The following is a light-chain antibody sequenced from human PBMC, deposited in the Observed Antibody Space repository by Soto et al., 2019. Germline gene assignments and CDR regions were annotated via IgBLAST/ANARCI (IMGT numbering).Light chain of an antibody. CDR3: CSYAGENLYV. CDR1: SSDVGRYNI. J-gene: IGLJ1*01. V-gene: IGLV2-23*01. Sequence: QSVLTQPASVSGSPGQSITISCTGTSSDVGRYNIVSWYQQHPGKAPKLMIYEGSKRPSGVSNRFSGSKSGNTASLTISGLQAEDEADYYCCSYAGENLYVFGTGTKLTVL. CDR2: EGS.